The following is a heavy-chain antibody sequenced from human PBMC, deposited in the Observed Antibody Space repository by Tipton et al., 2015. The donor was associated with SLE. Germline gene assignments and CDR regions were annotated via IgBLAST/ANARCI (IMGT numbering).Heavy chain of an antibody. CDR2: IDPSGST. J-gene: IGHJ3*01. Sequence: GLVKPSETLSLICSVSGVSISNYYWSWIRQPPGKGLEWIGYIDPSGSTNYNPSLMSRVTISIDTSKNQFYLRLISATAADTAVYYCARESNWGQGTMVTVSS. CDR3: ARESN. V-gene: IGHV4-4*08. CDR1: GVSISNYY.